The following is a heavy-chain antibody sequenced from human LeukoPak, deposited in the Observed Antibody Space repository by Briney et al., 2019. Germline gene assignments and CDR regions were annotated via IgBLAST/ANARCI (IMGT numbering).Heavy chain of an antibody. CDR3: ARDAAFKTTPYYFDY. J-gene: IGHJ4*02. CDR2: ISGSGGST. Sequence: GGSLRLSCAASGFTFSSYAMSWVRQAPGKGLEWVSAISGSGGSTYYADSVKGRFTISRDNSKNTLYLQMNSLKAEDTALYYCARDAAFKTTPYYFDYWGQGTLVTVSS. CDR1: GFTFSSYA. V-gene: IGHV3-23*01. D-gene: IGHD4-11*01.